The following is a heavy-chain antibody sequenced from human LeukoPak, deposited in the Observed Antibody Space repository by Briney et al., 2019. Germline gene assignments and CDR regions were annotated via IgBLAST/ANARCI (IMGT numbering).Heavy chain of an antibody. V-gene: IGHV4-30-2*01. CDR3: AREGGYKRIDY. CDR2: IYHSGST. CDR1: GGSISSGGYY. D-gene: IGHD5-24*01. Sequence: KTSETLSLTCTVSGGSISSGGYYWSWIRQPPGKGLEWIGYIYHSGSTYYNPSLKSRVTISVDRSKNQFSLKLSSVTAADTAVYYCAREGGYKRIDYWGQGTLVTVSS. J-gene: IGHJ4*02.